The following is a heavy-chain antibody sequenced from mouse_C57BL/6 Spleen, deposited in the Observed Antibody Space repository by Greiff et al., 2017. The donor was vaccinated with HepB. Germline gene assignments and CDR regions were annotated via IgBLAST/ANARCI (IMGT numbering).Heavy chain of an antibody. Sequence: QVQLQQPGAELVKPGASVKLSCKASGYTFTSYWMHWVKQRPGQGLEWIGMIHPNSGSTNYNEKFKSKATLTVDKSSSTAYMQLSSLTSEDSAVYYCATRVLRPYYFDYWGQGTTLTVSS. CDR3: ATRVLRPYYFDY. CDR1: GYTFTSYW. J-gene: IGHJ2*01. D-gene: IGHD1-2*01. V-gene: IGHV1-64*01. CDR2: IHPNSGST.